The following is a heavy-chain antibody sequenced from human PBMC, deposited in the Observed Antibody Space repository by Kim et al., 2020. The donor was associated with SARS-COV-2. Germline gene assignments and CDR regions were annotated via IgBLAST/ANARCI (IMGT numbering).Heavy chain of an antibody. Sequence: GGSLRLSCAASGFTVSSNYMSWVRQAPGKGLEWVSVIYSGGSTYYADSVEGRFTISRDNSKNRLDLQMNSLRAADTAVYYCATYDILTGYYNPDPFDYWGQGTLVTVSS. V-gene: IGHV3-66*01. D-gene: IGHD3-9*01. J-gene: IGHJ4*02. CDR2: IYSGGST. CDR3: ATYDILTGYYNPDPFDY. CDR1: GFTVSSNY.